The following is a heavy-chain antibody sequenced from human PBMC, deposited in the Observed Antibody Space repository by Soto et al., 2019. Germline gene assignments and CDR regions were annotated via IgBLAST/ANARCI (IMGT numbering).Heavy chain of an antibody. D-gene: IGHD6-13*01. J-gene: IGHJ4*02. CDR2: ISGSGGST. CDR1: GFTLSSFA. CDR3: AKLELVHHCLDY. V-gene: IGHV3-23*01. Sequence: EVQLLESGGGLVQPGVSLRLSCAASGFTLSSFAMGWVRQAPGKGLEWVSAISGSGGSTYYADSVKGRFTISRDNSKNTLYLQMNSLRAEDTAVYYCAKLELVHHCLDYWGQGTLVTVSS.